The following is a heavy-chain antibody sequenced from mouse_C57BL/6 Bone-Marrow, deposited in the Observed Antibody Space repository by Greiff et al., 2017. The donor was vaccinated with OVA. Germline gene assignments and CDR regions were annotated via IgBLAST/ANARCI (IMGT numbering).Heavy chain of an antibody. CDR1: GYTFTSYW. CDR3: ARYGSKYFDV. J-gene: IGHJ1*03. CDR2: IDPSDSYT. V-gene: IGHV1-50*01. D-gene: IGHD1-1*01. Sequence: VQLQQPGAELVKPGASVKLSCKASGYTFTSYWMQWVKQRPGQGLEWIGEIDPSDSYTNYNQKFKGKATLTVDTSSSTAYMQLSSLTSEDSAVYYCARYGSKYFDVWGTGTTVTVSS.